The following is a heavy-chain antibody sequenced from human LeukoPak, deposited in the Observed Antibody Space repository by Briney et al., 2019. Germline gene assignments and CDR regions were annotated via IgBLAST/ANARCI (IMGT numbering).Heavy chain of an antibody. CDR3: ARGTTTLDY. D-gene: IGHD1-7*01. J-gene: IGHJ4*02. Sequence: PSETLSLTCAVYGGSFSGYYWSWIRQPPGKGLEWIGEINHSGSTNYNPSLKSRVTISVDTSKNQFSLQLNSVTPEDTAVYYCARGTTTLDYWGLGTLVTVSS. V-gene: IGHV4-34*01. CDR2: INHSGST. CDR1: GGSFSGYY.